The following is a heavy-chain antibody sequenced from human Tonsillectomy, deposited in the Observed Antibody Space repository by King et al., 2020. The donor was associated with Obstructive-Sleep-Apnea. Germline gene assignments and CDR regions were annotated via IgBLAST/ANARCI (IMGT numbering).Heavy chain of an antibody. V-gene: IGHV3-33*01. D-gene: IGHD5-24*01. J-gene: IGHJ3*02. Sequence: VQLVESGGGVVQPGRSLRLSCAASGFTFSSYGMHWVRQAPGKGLAWVAVIGYDGSNKYYGDSVKGRFTTSRDNSKNTLYLQMNSLRAEDTAVYYCARGDGYNHDAFDIWGQGTMVTVSS. CDR1: GFTFSSYG. CDR3: ARGDGYNHDAFDI. CDR2: IGYDGSNK.